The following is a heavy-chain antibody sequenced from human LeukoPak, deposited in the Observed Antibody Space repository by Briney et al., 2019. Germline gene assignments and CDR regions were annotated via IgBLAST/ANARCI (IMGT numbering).Heavy chain of an antibody. CDR2: IGISSGNT. Sequence: GGSLRLSCAASGFSFGDYSMNWVRQAPGKGLEWISYIGISSGNTYYADSVKGRFTISGDKARDSLYLQMNSLRVEDTAVFYCARDRGWHQFDYWGQGTLVTVSS. V-gene: IGHV3-48*01. CDR3: ARDRGWHQFDY. CDR1: GFSFGDYS. J-gene: IGHJ4*02. D-gene: IGHD3-10*01.